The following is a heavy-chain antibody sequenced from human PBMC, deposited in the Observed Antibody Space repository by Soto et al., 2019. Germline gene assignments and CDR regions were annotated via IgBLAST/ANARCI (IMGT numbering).Heavy chain of an antibody. CDR3: ARDRYSYYDFWSGSLPYYYYGRDV. CDR2: ISGSGGST. Sequence: GGSLRLSCAASGFTFSSYAMSWVRQAPGKGLEWVSAISGSGGSTYYADSVKGRFTISRDNSKNTLYLQMNSLGAEDTAVYYCARDRYSYYDFWSGSLPYYYYGRDVWGQGTTVTVSS. J-gene: IGHJ6*02. CDR1: GFTFSSYA. D-gene: IGHD3-3*01. V-gene: IGHV3-23*01.